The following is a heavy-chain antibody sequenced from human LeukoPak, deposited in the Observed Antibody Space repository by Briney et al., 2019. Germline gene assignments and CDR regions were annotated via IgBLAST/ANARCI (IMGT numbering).Heavy chain of an antibody. CDR1: GFTFSDYW. J-gene: IGHJ5*02. CDR3: AKAGRNYHNWLDP. CDR2: TSSDGTAK. D-gene: IGHD4-11*01. Sequence: PGGSLRLSCAASGFTFSDYWMGWVRQAPGKGLEWVAITSSDGTAKFYTDSVEGRFTVSRDNSKNMLYLQMSTLRAEDTAVYYCAKAGRNYHNWLDPWGQGTLVTVSS. V-gene: IGHV3-30*18.